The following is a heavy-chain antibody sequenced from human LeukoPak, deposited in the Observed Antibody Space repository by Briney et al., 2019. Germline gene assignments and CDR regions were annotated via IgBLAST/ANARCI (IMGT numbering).Heavy chain of an antibody. D-gene: IGHD3-3*01. V-gene: IGHV3-49*04. CDR3: TRGYDFVSGYLGMDV. CDR2: IRSKAYGGTT. Sequence: QSGGSLRLSCTASGFTFGDYAMIWVRQAPGKGLESVGFIRSKAYGGTTEYAASVKGRFTISRDDSKSIAYLEMNSLKSKDTAVYHCTRGYDFVSGYLGMDVWGQGTTVTASS. CDR1: GFTFGDYA. J-gene: IGHJ6*02.